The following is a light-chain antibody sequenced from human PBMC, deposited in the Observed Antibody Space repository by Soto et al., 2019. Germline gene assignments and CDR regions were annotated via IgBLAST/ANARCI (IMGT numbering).Light chain of an antibody. CDR2: GNI. CDR1: SSNFGAGFD. Sequence: QLVLTQPPSVSGAPGQRVTISCTGSSSNFGAGFDVHWYQQLPGTAPKLLIYGNINRPSGVPDRFSGSKSGTSASLAITGLQAEDEADYYCQSYDRSLSAVFGGGTKLTVL. J-gene: IGLJ2*01. V-gene: IGLV1-40*01. CDR3: QSYDRSLSAV.